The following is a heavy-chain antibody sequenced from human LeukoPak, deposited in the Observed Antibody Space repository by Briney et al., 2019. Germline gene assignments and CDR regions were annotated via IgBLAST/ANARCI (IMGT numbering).Heavy chain of an antibody. J-gene: IGHJ4*02. CDR2: IKEDGSQV. V-gene: IGHV3-7*01. D-gene: IGHD1/OR15-1a*01. CDR3: AKHKIAWRTFDC. CDR1: GFTFRDYW. Sequence: GGSLRLSCVASGFTFRDYWMTWVRQAPGKGLEWVANIKEDGSQVNHVDSVKGRFTISRDDAKNSLYLQMNSLRVEDTAVYYCAKHKIAWRTFDCWGQGTLVTVSS.